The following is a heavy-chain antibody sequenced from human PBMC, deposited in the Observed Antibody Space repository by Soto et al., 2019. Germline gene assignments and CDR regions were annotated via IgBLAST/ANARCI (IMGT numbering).Heavy chain of an antibody. CDR1: GGTFGNSA. Sequence: QVQLVQSGAEVKKPGSSVNVSCKTSGGTFGNSAVTWVRQAPGQGLEWLGGIVPMFGTANYAQKFQGRVTITADESTITAYMELNSLKTDDTAVYYCARDGDPQSAFWSGPLGGGRFDPWGQGTVVIVSS. J-gene: IGHJ5*02. CDR2: IVPMFGTA. V-gene: IGHV1-69*12. CDR3: ARDGDPQSAFWSGPLGGGRFDP. D-gene: IGHD3-3*01.